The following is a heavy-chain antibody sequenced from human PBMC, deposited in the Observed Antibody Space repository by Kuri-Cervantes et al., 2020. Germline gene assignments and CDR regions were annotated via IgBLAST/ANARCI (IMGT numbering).Heavy chain of an antibody. V-gene: IGHV4-30-2*01. D-gene: IGHD3-10*01. J-gene: IGHJ3*02. CDR3: ARVDVWFGELLDDAFDI. Sequence: SETLSLTCAVSGGSISSGGYSWSWIRRPPGKGLEWIGYIYHSGSTYYNPSLKSRVTISVDRSKNQFSLKLSSVTAADTAVYYCARVDVWFGELLDDAFDIWGQGTMVTVSS. CDR2: IYHSGST. CDR1: GGSISSGGYS.